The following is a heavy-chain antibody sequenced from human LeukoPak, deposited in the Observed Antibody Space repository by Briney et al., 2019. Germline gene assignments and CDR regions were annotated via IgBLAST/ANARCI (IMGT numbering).Heavy chain of an antibody. CDR2: IYTSGST. V-gene: IGHV4-61*02. Sequence: PSETLSLTCTVSGGSISSGSYYWSWIRQPAGKGLEWIGRIYTSGSTNYNPSLKSRVTISVDTSKNQFSLKLSSVTAADTAVYYCARVQFRFGVDYWGQGTLVTVSS. CDR1: GGSISSGSYY. CDR3: ARVQFRFGVDY. D-gene: IGHD3-10*01. J-gene: IGHJ4*02.